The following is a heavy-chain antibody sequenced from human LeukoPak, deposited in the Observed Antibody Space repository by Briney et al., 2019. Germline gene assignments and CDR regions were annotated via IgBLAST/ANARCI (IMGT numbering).Heavy chain of an antibody. CDR1: GGTFSSYA. CDR3: ARDHGGDGLFDDY. Sequence: SVKVSCKASGGTFSSYAISWVRQAPGQGLEWMGGIIPIFGTANYAQKFQGRVTITADESTSTAYMELSSLRSKDTAVYYCARDHGGDGLFDDYWGQGTLVTVSS. CDR2: IIPIFGTA. J-gene: IGHJ4*02. V-gene: IGHV1-69*13. D-gene: IGHD2-21*02.